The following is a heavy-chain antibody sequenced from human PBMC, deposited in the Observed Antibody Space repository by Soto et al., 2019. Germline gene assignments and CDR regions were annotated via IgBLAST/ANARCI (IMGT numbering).Heavy chain of an antibody. CDR1: GGSISSSSYY. Sequence: SETLSLTCTVSGGSISSSSYYLSWIRQPPGKGLEWIGSIYYSGSTYYNPSLKSRVTISVDTSKNQFSLKLSSVTAADTAVYYCARLQYCSSTSCYAYTYYFDYWGQGTLVTVSS. J-gene: IGHJ4*02. D-gene: IGHD2-2*01. V-gene: IGHV4-39*01. CDR2: IYYSGST. CDR3: ARLQYCSSTSCYAYTYYFDY.